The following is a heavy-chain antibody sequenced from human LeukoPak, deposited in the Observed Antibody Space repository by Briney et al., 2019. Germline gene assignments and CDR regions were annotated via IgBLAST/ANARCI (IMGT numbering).Heavy chain of an antibody. CDR3: AKEIWPTVTTPGWTYFDY. V-gene: IGHV3-30*02. Sequence: GGSLRLSCAASGFTFSSYGMHWVRQAPGKGLEWVAFIRYDGSNKYYADSVKGRFTISRDNSRNTLYLQMNSLRAEDTAVYYCAKEIWPTVTTPGWTYFDYWGQGTLVTVSS. CDR1: GFTFSSYG. J-gene: IGHJ4*02. CDR2: IRYDGSNK. D-gene: IGHD4-17*01.